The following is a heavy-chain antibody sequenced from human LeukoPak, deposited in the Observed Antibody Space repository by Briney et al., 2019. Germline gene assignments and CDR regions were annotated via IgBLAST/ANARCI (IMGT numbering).Heavy chain of an antibody. CDR2: INTDGSST. Sequence: GGSLRLSCAASGFTFSSYWMHWVRQAPGKGLVWVSRINTDGSSTSYADSVEGRFTISRDNAKNTLYLQMNSLRAEDTAVYYCARPLTGYYYDSSGYSPFDYWGQGTLVTVSS. CDR3: ARPLTGYYYDSSGYSPFDY. D-gene: IGHD3-22*01. V-gene: IGHV3-74*01. CDR1: GFTFSSYW. J-gene: IGHJ4*02.